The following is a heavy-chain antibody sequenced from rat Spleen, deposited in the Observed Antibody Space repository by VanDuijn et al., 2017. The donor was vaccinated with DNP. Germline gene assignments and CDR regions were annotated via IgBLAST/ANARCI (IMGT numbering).Heavy chain of an antibody. Sequence: EVQLQESGPGLVKPAQSLSLTCSVTGYSITSNHWGWIRKFPGNKLEWMGYINSAGSTNYNPSLKSRISITRDTSKNQFFLQVNSVTTEDTATYYCAHGYLDYWGQGVMVTVSS. CDR3: AHGYLDY. CDR1: GYSITSNH. D-gene: IGHD1-4*01. V-gene: IGHV3-3*01. CDR2: INSAGST. J-gene: IGHJ2*01.